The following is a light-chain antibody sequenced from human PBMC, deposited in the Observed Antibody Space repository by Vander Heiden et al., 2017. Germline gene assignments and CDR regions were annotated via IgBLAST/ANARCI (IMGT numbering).Light chain of an antibody. CDR2: AAS. J-gene: IGKJ1*01. CDR3: QKNNSYFT. Sequence: DIQMTQSPSTLSASVGDRVTITCRASQSISSWLAWYQQKPGKAPKLLIYAASSLESGVPSRFSGSGSGTEFTLTISSLQPDDFATYYCQKNNSYFTFGQGTKVEIK. CDR1: QSISSW. V-gene: IGKV1-5*01.